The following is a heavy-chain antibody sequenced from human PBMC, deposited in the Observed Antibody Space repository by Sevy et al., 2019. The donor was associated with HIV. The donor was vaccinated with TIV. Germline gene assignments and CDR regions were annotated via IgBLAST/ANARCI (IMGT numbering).Heavy chain of an antibody. CDR3: ARGYCSDTSCSSGRAWVAFDI. V-gene: IGHV3-21*01. CDR2: ISSSSNYI. CDR1: GFTFSSYS. D-gene: IGHD2-15*01. Sequence: GGSLRLSCAVSGFTFSSYSMNWVRQAPGKGLEWVSSISSSSNYIYYADSVKGRFTISRDNAKDSLFLQMNRLRAEDTAIYYCARGYCSDTSCSSGRAWVAFDIWGQGTMVTVSS. J-gene: IGHJ3*02.